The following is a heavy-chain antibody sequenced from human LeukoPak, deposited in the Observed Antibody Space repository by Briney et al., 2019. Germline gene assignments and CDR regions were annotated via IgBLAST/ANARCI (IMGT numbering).Heavy chain of an antibody. CDR1: GFTFSSYS. J-gene: IGHJ6*02. D-gene: IGHD2-2*01. V-gene: IGHV3-48*01. Sequence: GGSLRLSCAASGFTFSSYSMNWVRQAPGKGLEWVSYISSSSSTIHYADSVKGRFTISRDNAKNSLYLQMNSLRAEDTAVYYCARESSYGMDVWGQGTTVTVSS. CDR3: ARESSYGMDV. CDR2: ISSSSSTI.